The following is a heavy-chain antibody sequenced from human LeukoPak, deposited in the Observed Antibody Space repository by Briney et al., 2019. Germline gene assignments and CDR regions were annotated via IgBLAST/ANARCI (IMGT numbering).Heavy chain of an antibody. V-gene: IGHV3-48*03. D-gene: IGHD6-19*01. J-gene: IGHJ6*02. CDR2: ISSSGSTI. CDR1: GFTFSSYE. Sequence: GGSLRLSCAASGFTFSSYEMNCVRQAPGKGLEWVSYISSSGSTIYYADSVKGRFTISRDNAKNSLYLQMNSLRAEDTAVYYCARGIAVAGTAYYYYGMDVWGQGTTVTVSS. CDR3: ARGIAVAGTAYYYYGMDV.